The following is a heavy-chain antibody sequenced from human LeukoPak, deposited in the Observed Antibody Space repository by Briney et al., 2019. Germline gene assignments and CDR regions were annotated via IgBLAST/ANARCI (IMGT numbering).Heavy chain of an antibody. CDR2: TYYRSKWYN. D-gene: IGHD5-12*01. V-gene: IGHV6-1*01. Sequence: SQTLSLTCAISGGSVSSNSAAWNWIRQSPSRGLEWLGRTYYRSKWYNDYAVSVKSRITINPDTSKNQFSLQLNSVTPEDTAVYYCAREGDDSGYALYYFDYGGQETLVTVSS. CDR1: GGSVSSNSAA. CDR3: AREGDDSGYALYYFDY. J-gene: IGHJ4*02.